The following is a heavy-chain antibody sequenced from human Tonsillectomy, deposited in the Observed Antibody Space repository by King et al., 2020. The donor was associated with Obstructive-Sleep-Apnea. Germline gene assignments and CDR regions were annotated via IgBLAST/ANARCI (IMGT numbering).Heavy chain of an antibody. V-gene: IGHV4-59*08. Sequence: HVQLQESGPGLVKPSETLSLTCTVSGGSISSYYWSWIRQPPGKGLEWIGYLYYSGSTSYNPSLKSRITISVDTSKNQFSLKLSSVTAADTAVYYCARQSEILTAYFHWGQGALVTVSS. D-gene: IGHD3-9*01. J-gene: IGHJ4*02. CDR1: GGSISSYY. CDR2: LYYSGST. CDR3: ARQSEILTAYFH.